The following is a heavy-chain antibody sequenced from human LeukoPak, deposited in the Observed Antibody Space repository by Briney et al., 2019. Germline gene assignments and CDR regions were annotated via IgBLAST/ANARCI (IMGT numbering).Heavy chain of an antibody. J-gene: IGHJ4*02. CDR1: GFTFSSYG. CDR2: ISYDGSNK. V-gene: IGHV3-30*18. CDR3: AKDPDGGCNNGVCSNYFGY. Sequence: GGSLRLSCAASGFTFSSYGMHWVRQAPGKGLEWVAVISYDGSNKYYADSVKGRFTISRDNSKNTLYLQMHSLRAEDTAVYYCAKDPDGGCNNGVCSNYFGYWGQGTLVTVSS. D-gene: IGHD2-8*01.